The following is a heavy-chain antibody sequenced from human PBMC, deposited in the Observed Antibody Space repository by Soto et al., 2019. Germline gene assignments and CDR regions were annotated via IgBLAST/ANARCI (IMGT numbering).Heavy chain of an antibody. CDR2: ISSSSSYT. J-gene: IGHJ4*02. D-gene: IGHD3-22*01. CDR3: ARRQGSSGYSLDY. Sequence: KPGGSLRLSCAASGFTFSDYYMSWIRQAPGKGLEWVSYISSSSSYTNYADSVKGRFTISRDNAKNSLYLQMNSLRAEDTAVYYCARRQGSSGYSLDYWGQGTLVTVSS. CDR1: GFTFSDYY. V-gene: IGHV3-11*06.